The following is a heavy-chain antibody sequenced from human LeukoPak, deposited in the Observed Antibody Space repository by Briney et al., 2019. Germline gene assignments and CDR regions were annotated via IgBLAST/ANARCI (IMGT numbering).Heavy chain of an antibody. Sequence: GGSLRLSCAASGFTFSSYTMTWVRQAPGKGLEWVSAISGSGGSTYYADSVKGRFTISRDNSKNTLYLQMSSLRPEDTAVYYCAKEGRWLQLGGAFDIWGQGTMVTVSS. D-gene: IGHD5-24*01. J-gene: IGHJ3*02. CDR2: ISGSGGST. V-gene: IGHV3-23*01. CDR1: GFTFSSYT. CDR3: AKEGRWLQLGGAFDI.